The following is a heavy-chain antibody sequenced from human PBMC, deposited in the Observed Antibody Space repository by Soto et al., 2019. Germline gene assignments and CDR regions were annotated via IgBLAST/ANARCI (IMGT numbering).Heavy chain of an antibody. CDR3: XXXXXXXXXXXNXXXAFFSY. J-gene: IGHJ4*02. V-gene: IGHV4-34*06. CDR2: INHSGTT. Sequence: QVQLQQWGAGLLKPSETLSLTCAVSGXXXXXXXXXXXXQXXGKXLEWLGEINHSGTTNYNPSLQSRITMSVDTSKNQFSLSLXXXXXXXXXXXXXXXXXXXXXXXXNXXXAFFSYWGQGTLVTVSS. CDR1: GXXXXXXX. D-gene: IGHD3-3*01.